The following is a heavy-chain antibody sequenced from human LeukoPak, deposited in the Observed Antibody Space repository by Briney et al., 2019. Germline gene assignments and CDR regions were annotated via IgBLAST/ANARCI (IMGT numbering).Heavy chain of an antibody. V-gene: IGHV4-34*01. CDR1: GGSFSGYY. CDR3: ARARSSGVLPYDY. J-gene: IGHJ4*02. D-gene: IGHD6-19*01. CDR2: INHSGST. Sequence: SETLSLTCAVYGGSFSGYYWSWIRQPPGKGLEWIGEINHSGSTNYNPSLKSRVTISVDTSKNQFSLKLSSVTAADMAVYYCARARSSGVLPYDYWGQGTLVTVSS.